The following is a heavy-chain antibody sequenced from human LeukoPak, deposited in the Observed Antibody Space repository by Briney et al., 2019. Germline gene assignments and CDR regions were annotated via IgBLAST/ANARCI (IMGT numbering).Heavy chain of an antibody. D-gene: IGHD6-19*01. CDR2: INAGNGNT. Sequence: ASVKVSCKASGYTFTSYAMHWVRQAPGQRREWMGWINAGNGNTKYSQKFQGRVTITRDTSASTAYMELSSLRSEDTAVYYCARDRAVAGTRWFDPWGQGTLVTVSS. CDR1: GYTFTSYA. V-gene: IGHV1-3*01. CDR3: ARDRAVAGTRWFDP. J-gene: IGHJ5*02.